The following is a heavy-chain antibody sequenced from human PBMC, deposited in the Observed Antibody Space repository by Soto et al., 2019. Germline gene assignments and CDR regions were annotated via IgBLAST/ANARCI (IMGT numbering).Heavy chain of an antibody. D-gene: IGHD3-3*01. CDR1: GFTFSSYG. Sequence: QVQLVESGGGVVQPGRSLRLSCAASGFTFSSYGMHWVRQAPGKGLEWVAVISQVGSNKYYAASVKGRFTISRDNSKNTLYLQMNSLRAEDTAVYYCAKEVWSGPMDVWGQGTTVTVSS. CDR3: AKEVWSGPMDV. V-gene: IGHV3-30*18. J-gene: IGHJ6*02. CDR2: ISQVGSNK.